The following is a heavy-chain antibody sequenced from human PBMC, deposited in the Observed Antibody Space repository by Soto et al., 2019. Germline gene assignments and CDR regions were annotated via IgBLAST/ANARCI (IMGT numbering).Heavy chain of an antibody. J-gene: IGHJ4*02. D-gene: IGHD3-10*01. CDR3: TRDEAGSPFRY. V-gene: IGHV4-4*02. CDR1: GGSMKTTNW. CDR2: VFHSGIT. Sequence: SETLSLTRAVSGGSMKTTNWGSWVRQPPAKGLEWIGEVFHSGITRYNPSLKSRATVSVDTSKNQFFLNLASVTAADTAVYYCTRDEAGSPFRYWGQGALVTVSS.